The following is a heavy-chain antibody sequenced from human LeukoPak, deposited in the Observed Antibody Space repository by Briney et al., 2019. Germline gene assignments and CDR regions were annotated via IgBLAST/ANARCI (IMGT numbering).Heavy chain of an antibody. J-gene: IGHJ4*02. CDR1: GFTVSSNY. CDR2: IYSGGNT. D-gene: IGHD2-2*01. CDR3: ARGMPGRVCLDY. Sequence: GGSLRLSCAVSGFTVSSNYMSWVRQAPGKGLEWVSVIYSGGNTLYADSVQGRFTISGDNSHNTLYLQMNSLRAEDTAMYYCARGMPGRVCLDYWGQGTLVTVSS. V-gene: IGHV3-53*01.